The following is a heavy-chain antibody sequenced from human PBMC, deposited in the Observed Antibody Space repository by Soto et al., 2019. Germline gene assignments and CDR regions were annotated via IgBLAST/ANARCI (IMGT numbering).Heavy chain of an antibody. J-gene: IGHJ4*02. V-gene: IGHV3-7*01. CDR3: ARGGYSSFAN. CDR2: IKEDGSKK. Sequence: EVQVVESGGGLVQPGGSLRLSCAASGFTFSNSRMSWVRQAPGKGLEWVANIKEDGSKKYYVDSVKGRFTISRDNAKNSLYLQMNSLRVEDTAVYYCARGGYSSFANWGQGTLVTVSS. D-gene: IGHD5-18*01. CDR1: GFTFSNSR.